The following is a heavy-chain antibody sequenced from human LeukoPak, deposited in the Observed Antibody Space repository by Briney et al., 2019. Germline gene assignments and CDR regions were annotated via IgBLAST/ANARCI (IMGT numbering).Heavy chain of an antibody. CDR3: ASKKEEWGGFDY. CDR2: IYPGDSDT. Sequence: GASLKISCKGSAYRFTTYWIGWVRQMPGKGLEWMGIIYPGDSDTTHSPSFKGQVTISADKSIGTAYLQWSSLKASDTAMYYCASKKEEWGGFDYWGQGTLVTVSS. CDR1: AYRFTTYW. J-gene: IGHJ4*02. D-gene: IGHD3-3*01. V-gene: IGHV5-51*01.